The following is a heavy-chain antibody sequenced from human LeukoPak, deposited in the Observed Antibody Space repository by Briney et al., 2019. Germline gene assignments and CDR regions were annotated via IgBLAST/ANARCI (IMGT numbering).Heavy chain of an antibody. V-gene: IGHV1-18*01. D-gene: IGHD3-22*01. CDR3: ARDDYYDSSGYYYYIDY. CDR1: GCTFTSYG. Sequence: ASMKVSCKASGCTFTSYGISWVRQAPGQGLEWVGWISAYNGNTKYAQKLQGRVTMTTDTSTNTAYMELRSLRSDDTAVYYCARDDYYDSSGYYYYIDYWGQGTLVTVSS. CDR2: ISAYNGNT. J-gene: IGHJ4*02.